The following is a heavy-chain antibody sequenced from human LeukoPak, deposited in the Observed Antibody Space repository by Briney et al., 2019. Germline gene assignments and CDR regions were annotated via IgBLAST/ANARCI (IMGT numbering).Heavy chain of an antibody. CDR3: ARELGITMVRGVIFRRDRGSFNP. CDR1: GGSISSSSYY. CDR2: IYYSGST. V-gene: IGHV4-39*07. Sequence: SETLSLTCTVSGGSISSSSYYWGWIRQPPGKGLEWIGSIYYSGSTYYNPSLKSRVTISVDTSKNQFSLRLSSVTAADTAVYYCARELGITMVRGVIFRRDRGSFNPWGQGTLVTVSS. D-gene: IGHD3-10*01. J-gene: IGHJ5*02.